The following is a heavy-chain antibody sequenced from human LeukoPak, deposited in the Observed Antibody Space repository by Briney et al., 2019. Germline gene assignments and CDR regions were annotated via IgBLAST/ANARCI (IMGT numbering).Heavy chain of an antibody. Sequence: GASVKVSCKASGYTFTSYYMHWVRQAPGQGLEWMGIINPSGGSTSYAQKFQGRVTMTRDTSISTAYMELSRLRSDDTAVYYCASLDTNYYYGSGSTLLYFDYWGQGTLVTVSS. D-gene: IGHD3-10*01. CDR1: GYTFTSYY. CDR2: INPSGGST. V-gene: IGHV1-46*01. J-gene: IGHJ4*02. CDR3: ASLDTNYYYGSGSTLLYFDY.